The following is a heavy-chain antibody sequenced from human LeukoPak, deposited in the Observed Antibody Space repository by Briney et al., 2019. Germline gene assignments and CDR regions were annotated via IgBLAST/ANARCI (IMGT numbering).Heavy chain of an antibody. J-gene: IGHJ5*02. V-gene: IGHV4-34*01. CDR2: INHSGST. D-gene: IGHD3-22*01. CDR3: ARGKRKARVVITTWFDP. Sequence: SETLSLTCAVYGGSFSGYYWNWIRQPPGKGLEWIGEINHSGSTNYNPSLKSRVTISVDTSKNQFSLKLSSVTAADTAVYYCARGKRKARVVITTWFDPWGQGTLVTVSS. CDR1: GGSFSGYY.